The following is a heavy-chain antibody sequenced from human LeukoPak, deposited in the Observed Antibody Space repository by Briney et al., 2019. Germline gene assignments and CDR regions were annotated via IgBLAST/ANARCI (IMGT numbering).Heavy chain of an antibody. J-gene: IGHJ6*02. Sequence: GASVKVSCKASGGTFSSYAISWVRQAPGQGLEWMGGIIPIFGTANYAQKFQGRVTITADESTSTAYMELSSLRSEDTAVYYCARVLNYYDSSGYYLDAYYYGMDVWAKGPRSPSP. D-gene: IGHD3-22*01. V-gene: IGHV1-69*13. CDR2: IIPIFGTA. CDR1: GGTFSSYA. CDR3: ARVLNYYDSSGYYLDAYYYGMDV.